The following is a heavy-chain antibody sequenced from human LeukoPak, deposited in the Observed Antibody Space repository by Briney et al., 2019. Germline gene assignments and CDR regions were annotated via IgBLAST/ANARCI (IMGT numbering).Heavy chain of an antibody. Sequence: PGRSLRLSCAASGFTFSSYAMHWVRQAPGKGLEWVAVISYDGSNKYYADSVKGRFTISRDNSKNTLYLQMNGLRAEDTAVYYCAREGDYYYDSSGYYLIWGQGTLVTVSS. CDR1: GFTFSSYA. V-gene: IGHV3-30-3*01. CDR2: ISYDGSNK. CDR3: AREGDYYYDSSGYYLI. D-gene: IGHD3-22*01. J-gene: IGHJ4*02.